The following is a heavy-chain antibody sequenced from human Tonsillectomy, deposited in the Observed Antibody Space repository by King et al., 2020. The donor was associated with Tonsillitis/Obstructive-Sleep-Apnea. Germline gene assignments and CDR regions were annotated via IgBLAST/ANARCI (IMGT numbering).Heavy chain of an antibody. D-gene: IGHD2-15*01. J-gene: IGHJ3*02. CDR3: ARDHYGIVVVVAAARFDAFDI. CDR1: GDSVSSNRAA. Sequence: VQLQESGPGLVKPSQTLSLTCAISGDSVSSNRAALNWIRQSPSRGLEWLGRTYYRSKWYNDYAVSVKSRITNNPNTSQNQFSPQLNYVTPEDTAVYYCARDHYGIVVVVAAARFDAFDIWGQGTMVTVSS. CDR2: TYYRSKWYN. V-gene: IGHV6-1*01.